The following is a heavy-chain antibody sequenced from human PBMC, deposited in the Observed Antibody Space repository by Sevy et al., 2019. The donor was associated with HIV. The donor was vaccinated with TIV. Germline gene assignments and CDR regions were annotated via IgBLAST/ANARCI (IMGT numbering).Heavy chain of an antibody. Sequence: GGSLRLSCAASGFTFSSYWMHWVRQAPGKGLVWVSRINSDGSSTSYADSVKGRFTISRDNAKNTRYLQMNSLRAEDTAGYYCARDIGTYYYDSSGYYRHYYYYYGMDVWGQGTTVTVSS. D-gene: IGHD3-22*01. CDR1: GFTFSSYW. CDR3: ARDIGTYYYDSSGYYRHYYYYYGMDV. CDR2: INSDGSST. V-gene: IGHV3-74*01. J-gene: IGHJ6*02.